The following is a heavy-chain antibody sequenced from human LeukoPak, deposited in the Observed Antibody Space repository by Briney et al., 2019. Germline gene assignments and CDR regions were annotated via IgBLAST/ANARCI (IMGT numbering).Heavy chain of an antibody. D-gene: IGHD3-10*01. J-gene: IGHJ4*02. CDR2: ISTNGGST. CDR1: GFTFSEYS. V-gene: IGHV3-64*01. Sequence: PGGSLRLSCAASGFTFSEYSVHWVRQAPGKGLEYVSAISTNGGSTYYANSVKGRFTISRDDPKNTLDLQMGSLRPEDMAVYYCARGFRYYGSGIDYWGQGTLVTVSS. CDR3: ARGFRYYGSGIDY.